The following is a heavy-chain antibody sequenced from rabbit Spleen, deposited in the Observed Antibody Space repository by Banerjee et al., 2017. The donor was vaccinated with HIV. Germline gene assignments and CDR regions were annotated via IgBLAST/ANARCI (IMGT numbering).Heavy chain of an antibody. CDR1: GFSFSHKAV. V-gene: IGHV1S45*01. D-gene: IGHD4-2*01. CDR3: ARDWDGVIGWNFGW. J-gene: IGHJ4*01. CDR2: INAITGKA. Sequence: EQLVESGGGLVPPGGSLQLSCTASGFSFSHKAVMCWVRQAPGKGLEWIACINAITGKAVDASWAKGRFTFSKTAATTVTLQMTSLTAADTATYFGARDWDGVIGWNFGWWGQGTLVTVS.